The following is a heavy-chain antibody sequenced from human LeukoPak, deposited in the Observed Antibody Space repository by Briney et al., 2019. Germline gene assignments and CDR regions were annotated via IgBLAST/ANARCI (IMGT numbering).Heavy chain of an antibody. CDR2: LSWNGATV. V-gene: IGHV3-9*01. Sequence: GRSLRLSCAASGFTYDDYAMHWVRQAPGKGLEWVSGLSWNGATVGYADSVKGRFTISRDNAKNSLYLQMNSLRAEDTAVYYCARDWHWGQGTLVTVSS. J-gene: IGHJ1*01. CDR3: ARDWH. CDR1: GFTYDDYA.